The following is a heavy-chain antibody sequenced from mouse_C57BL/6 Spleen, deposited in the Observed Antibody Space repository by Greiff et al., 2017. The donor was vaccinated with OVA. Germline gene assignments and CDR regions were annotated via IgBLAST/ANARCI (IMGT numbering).Heavy chain of an antibody. CDR1: GYTFTDYY. CDR2: INPNNGGT. CDR3: AREGPPP. J-gene: IGHJ4*01. V-gene: IGHV1-26*01. Sequence: EVQLQQSGPELVKPGASVKISCKASGYTFTDYYMNWVKQSHGKSLEWIGDINPNNGGTSYNQKFKGKATLTVDKSSSTAYMELRSLTSEDSAVYYCAREGPPPWGQGTSVTVSS.